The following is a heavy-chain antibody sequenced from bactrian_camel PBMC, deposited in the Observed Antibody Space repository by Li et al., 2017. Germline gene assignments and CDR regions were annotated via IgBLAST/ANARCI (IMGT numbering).Heavy chain of an antibody. CDR2: MDTDGMTS. Sequence: VQLVESGGGSVQAGGSLRLSCVASGFTFSNYWIYWVRQAPGKGLEWVSGMDTDGMTSYYQDSVKGRFTIARDYAKGTVSLQMNSLKPEDTAMYYCAFDRLSMTALQALGVKEELFAYWAWEPRSPSP. J-gene: IGHJ4*01. CDR1: GFTFSNYW. D-gene: IGHD3*01. V-gene: IGHV3S6*01.